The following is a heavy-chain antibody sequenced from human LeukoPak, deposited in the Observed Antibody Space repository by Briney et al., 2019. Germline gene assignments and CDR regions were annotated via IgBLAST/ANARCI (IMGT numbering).Heavy chain of an antibody. CDR1: GYTFTSYY. Sequence: ASVKVSCKASGYTFTSYYMHWVRQAPGQGLEWMGWISAYNGNTNYAQKLQGRVTMTTDTSTSTAYMELRSLRSDDTAVFYCARSRGDNFGFYFDNWGQGTPVTVSS. V-gene: IGHV1-18*04. CDR3: ARSRGDNFGFYFDN. J-gene: IGHJ4*02. CDR2: ISAYNGNT. D-gene: IGHD5-24*01.